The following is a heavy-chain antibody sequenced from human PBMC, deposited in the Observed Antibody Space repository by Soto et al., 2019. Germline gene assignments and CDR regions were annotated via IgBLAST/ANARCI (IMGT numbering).Heavy chain of an antibody. V-gene: IGHV4-34*01. D-gene: IGHD3-9*01. CDR2: INHSGST. CDR3: ARVGYDILTGYSGYFDY. Sequence: PSETLSLTCAVYGGSFSGYYWSWIRQPPGKGLEWIGEINHSGSTNYNPSLKSRVTISVDTSKNQFSLKLSSVTAADTAVYYCARVGYDILTGYSGYFDYWGQGTLVTVSS. J-gene: IGHJ4*02. CDR1: GGSFSGYY.